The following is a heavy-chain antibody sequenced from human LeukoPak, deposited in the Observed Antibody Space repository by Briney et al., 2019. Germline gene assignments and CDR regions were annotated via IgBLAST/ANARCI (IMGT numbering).Heavy chain of an antibody. V-gene: IGHV3-53*01. J-gene: IGHJ4*02. Sequence: GGSLRLSCAASGFIVRNYYLSWVRQAPGKGLEWVSVIYSGGNTYYADSVEGRFTISRDNSKNTVSLQMKSLRAEDTAVYYCARDLHPGLTGYFDSWGQGTLVTVYS. CDR2: IYSGGNT. CDR3: ARDLHPGLTGYFDS. CDR1: GFIVRNYY. D-gene: IGHD1-14*01.